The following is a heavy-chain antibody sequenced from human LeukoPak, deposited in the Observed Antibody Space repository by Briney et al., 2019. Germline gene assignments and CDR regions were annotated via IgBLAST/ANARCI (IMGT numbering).Heavy chain of an antibody. D-gene: IGHD3-9*01. V-gene: IGHV4-59*01. Sequence: PSETLSLTCTVSGGSISSYYWSWIRQPPGKGLEWIGYIYYSGSTNYNPSLKSRVTISVDTSKNQFSLKLSSVTAADTAVYYCARDGDYYDMSTTYYYYMDVWGKGTTVTVSS. CDR1: GGSISSYY. J-gene: IGHJ6*03. CDR3: ARDGDYYDMSTTYYYYMDV. CDR2: IYYSGST.